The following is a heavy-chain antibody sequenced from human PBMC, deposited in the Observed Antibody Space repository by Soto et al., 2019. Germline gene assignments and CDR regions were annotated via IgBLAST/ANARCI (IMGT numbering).Heavy chain of an antibody. Sequence: VASVKVSCKASGYTSTSYGISWVRQAPGQGLEWMGWISAYNGNTNYAQKLQGRVTMTTDTSTSTAYMELRSLRSDDTAVYYCARALGIAAAGTRIDNWFDPWGQGTLVTVS. J-gene: IGHJ5*02. CDR3: ARALGIAAAGTRIDNWFDP. V-gene: IGHV1-18*01. D-gene: IGHD6-13*01. CDR2: ISAYNGNT. CDR1: GYTSTSYG.